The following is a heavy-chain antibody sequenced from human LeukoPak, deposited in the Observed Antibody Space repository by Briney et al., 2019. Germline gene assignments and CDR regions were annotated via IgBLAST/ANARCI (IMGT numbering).Heavy chain of an antibody. D-gene: IGHD3-10*01. J-gene: IGHJ4*02. CDR3: ARNYYGSGSYLFDY. Sequence: ASVKVSCKASGYTFTSYGISWVRQAPGQGLEWMGWISAYNGNTNYAQKLQGRVTMTTDTSTSTAYMELRSLRSDDTAVYYCARNYYGSGSYLFDYWGQGTLVTVSS. CDR1: GYTFTSYG. V-gene: IGHV1-18*01. CDR2: ISAYNGNT.